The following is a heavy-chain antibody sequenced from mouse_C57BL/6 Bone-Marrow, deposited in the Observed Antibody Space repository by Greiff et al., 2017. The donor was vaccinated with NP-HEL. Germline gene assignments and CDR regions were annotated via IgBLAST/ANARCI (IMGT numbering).Heavy chain of an antibody. D-gene: IGHD2-5*01. CDR1: GFTFSSYT. CDR3: ARPSYYSNPYYAMDY. J-gene: IGHJ4*01. V-gene: IGHV5-9*01. Sequence: EVHLVESGGGLVKPGGSLKLSCAASGFTFSSYTMSWVRQTPEKRLEWVATISGGGGNTYYPDSVKGRFTISRDNAKNTLYLQMSSLRSEDTALYYCARPSYYSNPYYAMDYWGQGTSVTVSS. CDR2: ISGGGGNT.